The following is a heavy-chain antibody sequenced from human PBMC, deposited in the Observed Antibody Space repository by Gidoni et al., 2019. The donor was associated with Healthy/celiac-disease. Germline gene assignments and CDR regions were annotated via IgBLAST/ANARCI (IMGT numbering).Heavy chain of an antibody. CDR1: RFNFSSYW. V-gene: IGHV3-7*01. CDR2: MRQDGSEK. D-gene: IGHD6-19*01. CDR3: ARSSGWYLDY. Sequence: EVPLVESGRRLVQPGGSLRLSCAASRFNFSSYWMSWVRQAPGKGLEWMANMRQDGSEKYYVVTVKGRSTISRDNAKNSLYLQMNSLRAGDTAVYYCARSSGWYLDYWGQGTLVTVSS. J-gene: IGHJ4*02.